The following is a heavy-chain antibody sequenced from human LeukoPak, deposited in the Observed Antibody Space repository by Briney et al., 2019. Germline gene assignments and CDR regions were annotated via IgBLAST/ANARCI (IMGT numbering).Heavy chain of an antibody. D-gene: IGHD5-24*01. Sequence: SETLSLTCAVYGGSFSGYYWSWIRQPPGKGLEWIGEINHSGSTNYNPSLKSRVTISVDTSKNQFSLKLSSVTAADTAVYYCARFRIAAAGTWARRDGYNYAFDIWGQGTMGTVSS. CDR2: INHSGST. CDR1: GGSFSGYY. J-gene: IGHJ3*02. CDR3: ARFRIAAAGTWARRDGYNYAFDI. V-gene: IGHV4-34*01.